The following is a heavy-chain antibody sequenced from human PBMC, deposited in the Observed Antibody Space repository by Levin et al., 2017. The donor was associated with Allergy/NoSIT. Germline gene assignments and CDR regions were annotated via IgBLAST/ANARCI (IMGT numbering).Heavy chain of an antibody. Sequence: GESLKISCAASGFTVSTNYMSWVRQAPGKGLEWVSITYSGGSTFFADSVKGRFTISRDISTNTLYLQINTLRAEDTAVYYCARALRSEYSSSWVPEWFDPWGQGTLVTVSS. CDR1: GFTVSTNY. J-gene: IGHJ5*02. CDR2: TYSGGST. V-gene: IGHV3-53*01. CDR3: ARALRSEYSSSWVPEWFDP. D-gene: IGHD6-13*01.